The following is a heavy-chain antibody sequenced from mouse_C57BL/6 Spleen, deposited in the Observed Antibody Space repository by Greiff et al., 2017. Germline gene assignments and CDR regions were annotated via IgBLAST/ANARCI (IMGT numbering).Heavy chain of an antibody. J-gene: IGHJ4*01. CDR1: GFTFSDYG. CDR3: ARNCYYAMDY. CDR2: ISSGSSTI. D-gene: IGHD4-1*01. Sequence: EVMLVESGGGLVKPGGSLKLSCAASGFTFSDYGMHWVRQAPEKGLEWVAYISSGSSTIYYADTVKGRFTISRDNAKNTLFLQMTSLRSEDTAMYYCARNCYYAMDYWGQGTSVTVSS. V-gene: IGHV5-17*01.